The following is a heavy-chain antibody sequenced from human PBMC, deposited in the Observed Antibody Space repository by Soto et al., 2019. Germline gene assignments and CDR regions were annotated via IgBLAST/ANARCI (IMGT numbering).Heavy chain of an antibody. V-gene: IGHV3-74*01. D-gene: IGHD3-16*02. CDR1: GFTFSSYW. Sequence: GESLKISCAASGFTFSSYWMHWVRQAPGKGLVWVSRINSDGSSTSYADSVKGRFTISRDNAKNTLYLQMNSLRAEDTAVYYCARTRDYIWGSYRSNYFDYWGQGTLVTVSS. CDR3: ARTRDYIWGSYRSNYFDY. J-gene: IGHJ4*02. CDR2: INSDGSST.